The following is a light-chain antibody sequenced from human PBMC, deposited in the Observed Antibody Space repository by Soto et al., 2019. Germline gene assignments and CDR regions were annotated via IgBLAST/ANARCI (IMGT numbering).Light chain of an antibody. CDR3: QQYGSSPWT. J-gene: IGKJ1*01. CDR1: QSVVINY. CDR2: GAS. V-gene: IGKV3-20*01. Sequence: ENVLTQSPGTLSLSPGERASLSCRASQSVVINYLAWYQHKPGQAPRLLIYGASSRATGIPDRFSGSGSGTDFSLTISRLEAEDFAVYYCQQYGSSPWTFGQGTKVEIK.